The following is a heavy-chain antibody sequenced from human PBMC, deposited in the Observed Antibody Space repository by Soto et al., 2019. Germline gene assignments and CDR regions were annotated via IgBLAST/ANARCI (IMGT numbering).Heavy chain of an antibody. D-gene: IGHD3-10*01. CDR1: GFTFSSYG. Sequence: QVQLVESGGGVVQPGRSLRLSCAASGFTFSSYGMHWVRQAPGKGLEWVAVISYDGSNKYYADSVKGRFTISRDNSKNTLCLEMNSLGAEDTVVYYCAKDCLWLGEPSPFDYWGHGTLVTVSS. J-gene: IGHJ4*01. CDR2: ISYDGSNK. CDR3: AKDCLWLGEPSPFDY. V-gene: IGHV3-30*18.